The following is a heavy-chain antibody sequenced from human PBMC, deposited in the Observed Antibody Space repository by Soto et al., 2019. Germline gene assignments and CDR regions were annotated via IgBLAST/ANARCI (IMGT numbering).Heavy chain of an antibody. D-gene: IGHD4-4*01. V-gene: IGHV4-59*01. CDR3: ASYRGALYFDS. CDR1: DDSISSYY. Sequence: SETLSLTCSVSDDSISSYYWSWIRQPPGKGLQWIGYVFYRGGTAYNPSLKSRVTISLDMSKKQFSLNLNSVTAADTAVYYCASYRGALYFDSWGQGILVTVSS. J-gene: IGHJ4*02. CDR2: VFYRGGT.